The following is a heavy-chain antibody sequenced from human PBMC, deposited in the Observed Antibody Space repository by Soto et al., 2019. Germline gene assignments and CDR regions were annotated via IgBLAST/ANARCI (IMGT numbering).Heavy chain of an antibody. V-gene: IGHV1-8*01. Sequence: QVQLVQSGAEVKKPGASVKVSCKASGYTFTSYDINWVRQATGQGLEWMGWMNPNSGNTGYAQKFQGRVTMTRNTSXXTXYXXLSSLRSEDTAVYYCARGGNSSGWLYYYYYYGMDVWGQGTTVTVSS. J-gene: IGHJ6*02. CDR1: GYTFTSYD. CDR2: MNPNSGNT. D-gene: IGHD6-19*01. CDR3: ARGGNSSGWLYYYYYYGMDV.